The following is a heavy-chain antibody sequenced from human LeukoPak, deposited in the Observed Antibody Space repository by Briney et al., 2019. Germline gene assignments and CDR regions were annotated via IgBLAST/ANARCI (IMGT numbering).Heavy chain of an antibody. CDR1: GLTFSSYE. Sequence: GGSLRLSCAASGLTFSSYEMNWVRQAPGKGLEWVSYISSSGSTIYYADSVKGRFTISRDNAKNSLYLQMNSLRAEDTAVYYCARETSGDYGDYWGQGTLVTVSS. CDR3: ARETSGDYGDY. J-gene: IGHJ4*02. V-gene: IGHV3-48*03. CDR2: ISSSGSTI. D-gene: IGHD2-15*01.